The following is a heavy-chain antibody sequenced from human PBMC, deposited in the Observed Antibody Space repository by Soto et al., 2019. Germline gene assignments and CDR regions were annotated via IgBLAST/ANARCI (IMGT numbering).Heavy chain of an antibody. CDR2: IYSGGST. V-gene: IGHV3-66*01. CDR3: ARDQYYDFLTGYEYGMDV. Sequence: EVQLVESGGGLVQPGGSLRLSCAASGFTVSSNYMSWVRQAPGKGLEWVSVIYSGGSTYYADSVKGRFTISRDNSKNTLYLQMTSLRAEDTAVYYCARDQYYDFLTGYEYGMDVWGQRTTVTVSS. D-gene: IGHD3-9*01. J-gene: IGHJ6*02. CDR1: GFTVSSNY.